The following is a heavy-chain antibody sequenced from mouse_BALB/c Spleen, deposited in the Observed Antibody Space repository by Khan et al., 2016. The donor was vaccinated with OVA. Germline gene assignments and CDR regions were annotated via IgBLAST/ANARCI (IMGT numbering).Heavy chain of an antibody. V-gene: IGHV1-76*01. CDR2: IYPGTNNT. Sequence: QIQLVQSGAELVRLGASVKLSCKTSGYIFTSYWIHWVKQRSGQGLEWIARIYPGTNNTYYNEKLKDKATLTADKSSSTAYMQLSSLKSEDSAVYFCAREEALYYFDNWGQGTTLTVSS. CDR3: AREEALYYFDN. CDR1: GYIFTSYW. D-gene: IGHD3-2*02. J-gene: IGHJ2*01.